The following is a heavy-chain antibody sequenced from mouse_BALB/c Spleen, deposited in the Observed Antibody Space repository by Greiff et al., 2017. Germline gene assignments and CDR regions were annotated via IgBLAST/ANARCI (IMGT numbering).Heavy chain of an antibody. CDR1: GYAFSSPW. CDR3: ARTQLVPGAMDY. V-gene: IGHV1-82*01. CDR2: IYPGDGDT. J-gene: IGHJ4*01. D-gene: IGHD4-1*02. Sequence: VQLQQSGPELVKPGASVKISCKASGYAFSSPWMNWVKQRPGQGLEGIGRIYPGDGDTNYNGKFKGKATLTADKSSSTAYMQLSSMTSVDSAVYFCARTQLVPGAMDYWGQGTSVTVSS.